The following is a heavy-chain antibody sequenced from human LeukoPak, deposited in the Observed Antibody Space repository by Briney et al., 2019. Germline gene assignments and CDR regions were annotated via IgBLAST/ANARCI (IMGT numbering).Heavy chain of an antibody. J-gene: IGHJ6*02. CDR1: GFTVSNTY. V-gene: IGHV3-66*04. CDR2: IYSDGTT. D-gene: IGHD7-27*01. CDR3: ARLPNPHVYYYYGMDV. Sequence: GGSLRLSCAASGFTVSNTYMTWVRQPPGKGLEWVSVIYSDGTTYYADSVKGRFTVSRDNSKNTLYLQMNSLRVEDTAVFYCARLPNPHVYYYYGMDVWGRGTTVTVSS.